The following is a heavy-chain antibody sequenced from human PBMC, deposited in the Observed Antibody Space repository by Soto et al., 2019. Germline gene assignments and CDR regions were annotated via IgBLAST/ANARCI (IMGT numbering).Heavy chain of an antibody. CDR2: ISFDGTNK. J-gene: IGHJ4*02. V-gene: IGHV3-30*18. D-gene: IGHD1-26*01. Sequence: QVQLVESGGGVVQPGRSLRLSCAASGFTFSSYGMHWVRQAPGKGLEWVAVISFDGTNKYYADSVKGRFTISRDNCKNTLYLQMNSLRAEDTAVYYCAKDADPSGSYYFDSWGQGTLVTVSS. CDR1: GFTFSSYG. CDR3: AKDADPSGSYYFDS.